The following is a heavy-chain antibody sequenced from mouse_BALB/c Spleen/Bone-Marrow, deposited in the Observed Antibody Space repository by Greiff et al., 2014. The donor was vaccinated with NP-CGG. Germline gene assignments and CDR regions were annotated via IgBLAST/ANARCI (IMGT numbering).Heavy chain of an antibody. V-gene: IGHV1-69*02. CDR3: ARDHFYSGNYEFAY. CDR1: GYTFTSYW. CDR2: IDPSDSET. D-gene: IGHD2-1*01. J-gene: IGHJ3*01. Sequence: VQLQQSGPEVVKPGAPVKASCKASGYTFTSYWMNWVKQGPGRGLEWIGRIDPSDSETHYNQKFKDKATLTVDKSSSTAYIQLSSLTSEDSAVYYCARDHFYSGNYEFAYWGQGTLVTVSA.